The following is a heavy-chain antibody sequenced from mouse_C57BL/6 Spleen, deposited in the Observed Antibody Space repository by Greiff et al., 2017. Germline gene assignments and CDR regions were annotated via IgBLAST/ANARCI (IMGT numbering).Heavy chain of an antibody. CDR2: IDPNSGGT. J-gene: IGHJ1*03. V-gene: IGHV1-72*01. D-gene: IGHD1-1*01. CDR3: ARTTTVVDWYFDV. Sequence: QVQLQQPGAELVKPGASVKLSCKASGYTFTSYWMHWVQQRPGRGLEWIGRIDPNSGGTKYNEKFKSKATLTVDKPSSTAYMQLSSRTSEDAAVYYCARTTTVVDWYFDVWGTGTTVTVSS. CDR1: GYTFTSYW.